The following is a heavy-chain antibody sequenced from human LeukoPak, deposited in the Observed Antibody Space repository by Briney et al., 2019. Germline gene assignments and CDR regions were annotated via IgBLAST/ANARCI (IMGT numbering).Heavy chain of an antibody. J-gene: IGHJ6*03. CDR3: ARLKMTTVTQPDMDV. CDR2: ISAYNGNT. D-gene: IGHD4-11*01. V-gene: IGHV1-18*01. CDR1: GYTFTSYG. Sequence: ASVKVSCKASGYTFTSYGISWVRQAPGQGLEWMGWISAYNGNTNYAQELQGRVTMTTDTSTSTAYMELRSLRSDDTAVYYCARLKMTTVTQPDMDVWGKGTTVTVSS.